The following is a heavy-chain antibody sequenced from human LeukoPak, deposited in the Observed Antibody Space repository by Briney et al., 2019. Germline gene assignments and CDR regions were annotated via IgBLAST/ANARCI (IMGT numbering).Heavy chain of an antibody. CDR2: MYYSGTP. D-gene: IGHD2-2*01. Sequence: PSETLSLTCTVSGVSITSDKYRWSWFRQRPGKGLEWIGYMYYSGTPSYNPSLKSRVSISVDTSRSHFSLKLSSVTAADTAVYYCATPFCGTISCLDVFDIWSQGTMVTVSS. V-gene: IGHV4-31*03. CDR3: ATPFCGTISCLDVFDI. CDR1: GVSITSDKYR. J-gene: IGHJ3*02.